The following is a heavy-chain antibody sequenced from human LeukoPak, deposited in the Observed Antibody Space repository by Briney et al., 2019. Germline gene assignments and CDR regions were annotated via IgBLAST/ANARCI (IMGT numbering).Heavy chain of an antibody. D-gene: IGHD3-10*01. CDR1: GGSISSYY. Sequence: SETVSLTCTVSGGSISSYYWSWIRQPAGKGLEWIGRIYSSGCTNYNPSLKSRVTMSVDTSKNQFSLKLSSVTAADTAVYYCARENYYGSGSYYYYYYGMDVWGQGTTVTVSS. J-gene: IGHJ6*02. V-gene: IGHV4-4*07. CDR2: IYSSGCT. CDR3: ARENYYGSGSYYYYYYGMDV.